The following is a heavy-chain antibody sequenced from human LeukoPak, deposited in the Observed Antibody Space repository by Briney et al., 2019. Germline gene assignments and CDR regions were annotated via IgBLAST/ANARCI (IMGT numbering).Heavy chain of an antibody. CDR2: ITSSSDT. J-gene: IGHJ4*02. Sequence: GGSLRLSCAASGFIFSTYSMNWVRQAPGKGLEWVSSITSSSDTYCADSLKGRFTISRDNAKNPLYLHMNSLRAEDTAVYYCTRAPGDLWSWYDYWGQGTLVTVSS. CDR1: GFIFSTYS. D-gene: IGHD3-10*01. CDR3: TRAPGDLWSWYDY. V-gene: IGHV3-21*01.